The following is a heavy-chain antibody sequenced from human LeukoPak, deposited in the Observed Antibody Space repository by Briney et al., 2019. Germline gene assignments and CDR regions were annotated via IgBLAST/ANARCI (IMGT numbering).Heavy chain of an antibody. CDR1: GFTFSDYY. Sequence: GGSLRLSCAASGFTFSDYYMSWIRQAPGKGLEWLSYISDSGSIIFYADSVKGRFTISRDNAKNSLYLQMNSLTAADTAVYYCVREITMAVVVDGGQGTLVTVSS. CDR2: ISDSGSII. V-gene: IGHV3-11*01. D-gene: IGHD3-22*01. J-gene: IGHJ4*02. CDR3: VREITMAVVVD.